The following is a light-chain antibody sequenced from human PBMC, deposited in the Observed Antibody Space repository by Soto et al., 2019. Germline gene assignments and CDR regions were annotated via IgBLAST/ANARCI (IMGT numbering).Light chain of an antibody. CDR3: QQYGGSPIT. Sequence: EVVLTQNPGTLSLSPGGRATLSCRASQSVSRRLAWYQQRPGQSPRLLISGASMRASGVPVRFIGSGSGTDFTLTITRLEPEDFAVYYCQQYGGSPITFGLGTRLEI. J-gene: IGKJ5*01. CDR2: GAS. CDR1: QSVSRR. V-gene: IGKV3-20*01.